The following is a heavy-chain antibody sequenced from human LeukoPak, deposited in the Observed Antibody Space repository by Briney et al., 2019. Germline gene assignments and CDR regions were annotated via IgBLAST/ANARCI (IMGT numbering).Heavy chain of an antibody. CDR2: FYYTGST. J-gene: IGHJ5*02. Sequence: SETLSLTCTVSGDSVSSGGSYYWAWIRQPPGKGLEWIGSFYYTGSTYYNPSLKSRVTVSVDTSKNRLCLEVSSVTAADTAVYYCARQGPIVVVENWFDPWGQGTLVTVSS. CDR1: GDSVSSGGSYY. V-gene: IGHV4-39*01. D-gene: IGHD3-22*01. CDR3: ARQGPIVVVENWFDP.